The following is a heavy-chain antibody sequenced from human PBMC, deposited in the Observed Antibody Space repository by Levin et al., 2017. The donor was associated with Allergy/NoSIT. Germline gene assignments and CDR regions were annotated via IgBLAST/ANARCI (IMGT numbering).Heavy chain of an antibody. V-gene: IGHV1-8*01. D-gene: IGHD6-19*01. CDR3: ARGAYSSGWYEVYYYYGMDG. Sequence: GASVKVSCKASGYTFTSYDINWVRQATGQGLEWMGWMNPNSGNTGYAQKFQGRVTMTRNTSISTAYMELSSLRSEDTAVYYCARGAYSSGWYEVYYYYGMDGWGQGTTVTVSS. CDR2: MNPNSGNT. CDR1: GYTFTSYD. J-gene: IGHJ6*02.